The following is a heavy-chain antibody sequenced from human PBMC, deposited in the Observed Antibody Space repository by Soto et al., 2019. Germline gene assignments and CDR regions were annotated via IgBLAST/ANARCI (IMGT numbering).Heavy chain of an antibody. CDR3: ATRFEDYYDSSGYYYVLDY. J-gene: IGHJ4*02. V-gene: IGHV4-34*01. Sequence: SVTLSLTCAVYGGSFSGYYWSWIRQPPGKGLEWIGEINHSGSTNYNPSLKSRVTISVDTSKNQFSLKLSSVTAADTAVYYCATRFEDYYDSSGYYYVLDYWGQGTLVTVSS. CDR1: GGSFSGYY. CDR2: INHSGST. D-gene: IGHD3-22*01.